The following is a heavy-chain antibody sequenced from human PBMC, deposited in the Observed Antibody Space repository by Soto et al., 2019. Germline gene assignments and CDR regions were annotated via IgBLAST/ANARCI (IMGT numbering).Heavy chain of an antibody. Sequence: QVQLVQSGAEVKKPGASVKVSCKASGYTFTSYGISWVRQAPGQGLEWMGWISAYNGITNYAQKLQGRVTMTTDTSTSTAYMELRSLRSDDTAVYYCARLLDFWSGYSNYYYYGMDVWGQGTTVTVSS. D-gene: IGHD3-3*01. V-gene: IGHV1-18*01. CDR1: GYTFTSYG. CDR2: ISAYNGIT. CDR3: ARLLDFWSGYSNYYYYGMDV. J-gene: IGHJ6*02.